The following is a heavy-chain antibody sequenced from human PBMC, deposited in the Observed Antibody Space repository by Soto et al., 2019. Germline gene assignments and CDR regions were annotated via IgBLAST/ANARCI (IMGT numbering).Heavy chain of an antibody. V-gene: IGHV1-69*13. CDR1: GGTFSSYA. J-gene: IGHJ6*02. Sequence: SVKVSCKASGGTFSSYAISWVRQAPGQGLEWMGGIIPIFGTANYAQKFQGRVTITADESTSTAYMELSSLRSEDTAVYYCARDSRSPYDILTGYYKYYYGMDVWGQGTTVPVS. CDR3: ARDSRSPYDILTGYYKYYYGMDV. D-gene: IGHD3-9*01. CDR2: IIPIFGTA.